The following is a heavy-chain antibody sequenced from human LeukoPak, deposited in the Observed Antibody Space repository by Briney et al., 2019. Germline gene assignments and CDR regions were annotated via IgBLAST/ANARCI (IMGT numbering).Heavy chain of an antibody. Sequence: GGSLRLSCAASGFTFSSYSMNWVRQAPGKGLEWVSYISSSSSTIYYADSVKGRFTIYRDNAKNSLYLQMNSLRAEDTAVYYCAREPDYGGNSDQKFDYWGQGTLVTVSS. D-gene: IGHD4-23*01. CDR3: AREPDYGGNSDQKFDY. CDR2: ISSSSSTI. CDR1: GFTFSSYS. V-gene: IGHV3-48*01. J-gene: IGHJ4*02.